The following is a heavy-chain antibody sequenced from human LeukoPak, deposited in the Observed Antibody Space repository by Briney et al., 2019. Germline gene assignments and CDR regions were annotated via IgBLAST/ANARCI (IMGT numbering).Heavy chain of an antibody. J-gene: IGHJ6*03. Sequence: PSETLSLTCAVYGGSFSGYYWSWIRQPPGKGLEWIGEINHSGSTNYNPSLKSRVTISVDTSKNQFSLKLSSVTAADTAVYYCARLLKQKYYYYYYYMDVWGKGTTVTISS. CDR3: ARLLKQKYYYYYYYMDV. CDR2: INHSGST. CDR1: GGSFSGYY. V-gene: IGHV4-34*01. D-gene: IGHD2/OR15-2a*01.